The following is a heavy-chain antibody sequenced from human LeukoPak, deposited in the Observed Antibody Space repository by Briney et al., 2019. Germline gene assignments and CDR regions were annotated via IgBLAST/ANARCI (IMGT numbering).Heavy chain of an antibody. Sequence: SETLSLTCTVSGGSISSSSYYWGRIRQPPGKGLEWIGSIYYSGSTYYNPSLKSRVTISVDTPKNQFSLKLSSVTAADTAVYSCANGIAAAGVYYFDYWGQGTLVAVSS. D-gene: IGHD6-13*01. CDR2: IYYSGST. CDR1: GGSISSSSYY. V-gene: IGHV4-39*01. J-gene: IGHJ4*02. CDR3: ANGIAAAGVYYFDY.